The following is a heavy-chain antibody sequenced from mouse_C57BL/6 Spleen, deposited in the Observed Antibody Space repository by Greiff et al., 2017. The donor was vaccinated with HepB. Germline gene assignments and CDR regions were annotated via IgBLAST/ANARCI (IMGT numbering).Heavy chain of an antibody. Sequence: VQLQQSGAELVRPGASVKLSCTASGFNIKDDYMHWVKQRPEQGLEWIGWIDPENGDTEYASKFQGKATITADTSSNTAYLQLSSLTSEDTAVYYCTGSTMVTTFDYWGQGTTLTVSS. CDR2: IDPENGDT. J-gene: IGHJ2*01. CDR3: TGSTMVTTFDY. D-gene: IGHD2-2*01. V-gene: IGHV14-4*01. CDR1: GFNIKDDY.